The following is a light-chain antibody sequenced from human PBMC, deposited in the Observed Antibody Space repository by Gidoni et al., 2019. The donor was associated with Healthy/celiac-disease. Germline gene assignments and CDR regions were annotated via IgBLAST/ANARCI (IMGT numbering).Light chain of an antibody. V-gene: IGKV3-15*01. CDR1: QSVSSN. J-gene: IGKJ4*01. Sequence: EIVMTQSPATLYVSPGERATLSCRASQSVSSNLAWYQQKPGQAPRLLIYCASTRATGIPVRFSGSGSGTEFTLTISSLQSEDFAVYYCQQYNNWPPLTFGGGTKVEI. CDR3: QQYNNWPPLT. CDR2: CAS.